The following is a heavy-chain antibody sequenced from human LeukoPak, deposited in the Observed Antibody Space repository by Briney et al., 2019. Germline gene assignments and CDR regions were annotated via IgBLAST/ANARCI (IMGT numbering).Heavy chain of an antibody. J-gene: IGHJ4*02. D-gene: IGHD3-22*01. CDR3: AVYYYDSSRVD. CDR1: GDSISRSSYY. CDR2: IYYSGST. Sequence: SETLSLTCTVSGDSISRSSYYWGWIRQPPGKGLEWIGTIYYSGSTYYSPSLKSRVTISVDTSKNQFSLKLSAVIAADTAVYYCAVYYYDSSRVDWGQGTLVTVSS. V-gene: IGHV4-39*01.